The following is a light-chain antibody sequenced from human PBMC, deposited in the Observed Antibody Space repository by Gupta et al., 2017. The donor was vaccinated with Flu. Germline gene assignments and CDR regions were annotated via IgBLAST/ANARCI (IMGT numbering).Light chain of an antibody. CDR3: CSYAGSYTYV. Sequence: QSALTQPRPVCRTPRQSVPTSCTAPSSHVGGYNYVSWYQQHPGKAPKLMIYDVSKRPSGVPDRFSGSKSGNTASLTISGLQAEDEADYYCCSYAGSYTYVFGTGTKVTVL. V-gene: IGLV2-11*01. CDR2: DVS. CDR1: SSHVGGYNY. J-gene: IGLJ1*01.